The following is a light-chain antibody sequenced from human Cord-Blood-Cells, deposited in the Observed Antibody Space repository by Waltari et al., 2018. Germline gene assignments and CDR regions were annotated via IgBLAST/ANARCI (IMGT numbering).Light chain of an antibody. Sequence: QSALTQPASVSGSPGQSITISCTGTSSDVGGYNSVSWYQQHPGKAPKLMIYDVSNRPSGVANRFSGSKSGDTASLTISGLQAEDEADYYCCSYTSSSTWVFGGGTKLTVL. CDR2: DVS. J-gene: IGLJ3*02. CDR3: CSYTSSSTWV. CDR1: SSDVGGYNS. V-gene: IGLV2-14*01.